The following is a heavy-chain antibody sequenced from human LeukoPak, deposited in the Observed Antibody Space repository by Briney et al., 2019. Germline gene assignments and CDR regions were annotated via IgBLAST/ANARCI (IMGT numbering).Heavy chain of an antibody. V-gene: IGHV3-48*03. D-gene: IGHD6-13*01. Sequence: GGSLRLSCAASGFTFSSYEMNWVRQAPGKGLERVSYVSSSGSTKYYADSVKGRFTISGDNAKNSLYLEMNSLRAEDTAVYYCARERSSSTCYVCEYWGQGALVTVSS. J-gene: IGHJ4*02. CDR2: VSSSGSTK. CDR3: ARERSSSTCYVCEY. CDR1: GFTFSSYE.